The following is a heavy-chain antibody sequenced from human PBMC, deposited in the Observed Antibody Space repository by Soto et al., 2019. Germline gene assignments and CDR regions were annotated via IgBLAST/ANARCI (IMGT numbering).Heavy chain of an antibody. Sequence: PGESLKISCKGSVYSLTSYWIGCVRQMPGKCLEWMGIIYRGDSDTXXSPSFQVXXTISAYKSISTXYLQWXSMKASDTPMFYCARQLRQDGMDVWRQGTTVTVSS. CDR3: ARQLRQDGMDV. CDR2: IYRGDSDT. V-gene: IGHV5-51*01. J-gene: IGHJ6*02. CDR1: VYSLTSYW. D-gene: IGHD5-12*01.